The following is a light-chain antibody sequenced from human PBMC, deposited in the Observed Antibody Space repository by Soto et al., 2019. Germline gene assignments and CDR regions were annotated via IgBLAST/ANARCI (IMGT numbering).Light chain of an antibody. J-gene: IGKJ1*01. CDR2: GAS. CDR3: QQYNNWPPWT. CDR1: QSVSRSY. Sequence: EIVLTQSPGTLSLSPGYRSTLSCRASQSVSRSYLGWYQQKPGQAPRLLIYGASTRATGVPARFSGSGSGTEFTLTISSLQSEDFAVYYCQQYNNWPPWTFGQGTTGDI. V-gene: IGKV3-15*01.